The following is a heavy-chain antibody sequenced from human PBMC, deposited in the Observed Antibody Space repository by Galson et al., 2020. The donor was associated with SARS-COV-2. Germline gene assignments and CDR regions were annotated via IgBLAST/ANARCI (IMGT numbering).Heavy chain of an antibody. CDR3: ARDGQTSSGWGFDY. J-gene: IGHJ4*02. CDR2: IFFDGSDK. Sequence: GESLKISCAASGFTFSDHAMHWVRQAPGKGLEWVAQIFFDGSDKYYGDSVKGRFTISRDSSKNTVYLQMNNLRADDTAVYYCARDGQTSSGWGFDYWGQGTLVTVSS. D-gene: IGHD6-19*01. CDR1: GFTFSDHA. V-gene: IGHV3-33*01.